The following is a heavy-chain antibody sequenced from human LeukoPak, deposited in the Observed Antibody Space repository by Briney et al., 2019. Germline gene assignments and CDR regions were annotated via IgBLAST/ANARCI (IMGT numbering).Heavy chain of an antibody. J-gene: IGHJ5*02. CDR2: PNYSGTT. CDR3: ARDGGRYYDSSGRRLNWFDP. D-gene: IGHD3-22*01. CDR1: GGSISSYY. Sequence: SETLSLTCTVSGGSISSYYWSWIRQPPGRGLEWIGNPNYSGTTNYNPSLKSRVTISVDTSKNQFSLKLSSVTAADTAVYYCARDGGRYYDSSGRRLNWFDPWGQGTLVTVSS. V-gene: IGHV4-59*01.